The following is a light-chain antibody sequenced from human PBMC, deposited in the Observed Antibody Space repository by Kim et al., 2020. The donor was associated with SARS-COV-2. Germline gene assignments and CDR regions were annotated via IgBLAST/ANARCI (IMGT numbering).Light chain of an antibody. CDR2: DAS. Sequence: ASVGDRVTITCRASQSISTWLAWYQQKPGKVPKLLIYDASNLEKGVPLRFSGSESGTKFTLTISSLQPDDFATYYCQQYNSYPWTFGQGTKVDIK. CDR3: QQYNSYPWT. CDR1: QSISTW. V-gene: IGKV1-5*01. J-gene: IGKJ1*01.